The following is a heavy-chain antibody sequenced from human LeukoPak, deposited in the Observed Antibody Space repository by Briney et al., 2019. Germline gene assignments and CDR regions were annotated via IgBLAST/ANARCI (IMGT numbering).Heavy chain of an antibody. CDR1: GFNFNNYN. V-gene: IGHV3-48*01. CDR3: AREPSYSSSWYTSCDY. Sequence: GGSLRLSCVASGFNFNNYNMNRVRQAPGKGLEWVSYITLSSSTIYYADSVKGRFTISRDNAKNSVYLQMNSLRAEDTAVYYCAREPSYSSSWYTSCDYWGQGTLVTVSS. J-gene: IGHJ4*02. CDR2: ITLSSSTI. D-gene: IGHD6-13*01.